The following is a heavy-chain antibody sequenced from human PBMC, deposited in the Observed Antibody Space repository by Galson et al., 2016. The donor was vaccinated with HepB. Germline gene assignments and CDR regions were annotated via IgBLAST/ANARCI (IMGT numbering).Heavy chain of an antibody. V-gene: IGHV3-21*01. D-gene: IGHD6-6*01. CDR1: GFTFSSYS. CDR3: ARTPLSSIAAPWWNYYYGMGV. CDR2: ISSSSSYI. Sequence: SLRLSCAASGFTFSSYSINWVRQAPGKGLEWVSSISSSSSYIYYADSVKGRFTISRDNAKNSRYLQMNSLRAEDTAVYYCARTPLSSIAAPWWNYYYGMGVWGQGTTVTVSS. J-gene: IGHJ6*02.